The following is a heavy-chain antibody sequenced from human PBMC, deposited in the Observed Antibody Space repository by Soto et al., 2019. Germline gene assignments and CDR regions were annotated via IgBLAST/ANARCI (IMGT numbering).Heavy chain of an antibody. CDR2: INAGNGNT. D-gene: IGHD2-15*01. V-gene: IGHV1-3*01. CDR3: AAGYCSGGSCYSIGLQH. Sequence: ASVKVSCKASGYTFTGYAMHWVRQAPGQRLEWMGWINAGNGNTKYSQKFQGRVTITRDTSASTAYMELSSLRSEDTAVYYCAAGYCSGGSCYSIGLQHWGQGTLVTVSS. CDR1: GYTFTGYA. J-gene: IGHJ1*01.